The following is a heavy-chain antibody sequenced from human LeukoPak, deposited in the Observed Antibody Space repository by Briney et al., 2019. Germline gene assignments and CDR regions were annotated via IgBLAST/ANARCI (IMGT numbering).Heavy chain of an antibody. V-gene: IGHV3-23*01. CDR2: ISGSGGST. CDR3: AKAAEWLGNYFDY. CDR1: GFTFSSYG. Sequence: PGGSLRLSCAASGFTFSSYGMNWVRQAPGKGLEWVSAISGSGGSTYYADSVKGRFTISRDNSKNTLYLQMNSLRAEDTAVYYCAKAAEWLGNYFDYWGQGTLVTVSS. D-gene: IGHD6-19*01. J-gene: IGHJ4*02.